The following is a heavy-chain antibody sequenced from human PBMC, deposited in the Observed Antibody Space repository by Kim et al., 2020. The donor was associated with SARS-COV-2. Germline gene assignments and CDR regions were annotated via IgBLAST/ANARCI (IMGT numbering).Heavy chain of an antibody. Sequence: GGSLRLFCAASGFTFSSYGMHWVRQAPGKGLEWVAVISYDGSNKYYADSVKGRFTISRDNSKNTLYLQMNSLRAEDTAVYYCASPITVDAFDIWGQGTMV. D-gene: IGHD3-10*01. CDR3: ASPITVDAFDI. CDR2: ISYDGSNK. CDR1: GFTFSSYG. V-gene: IGHV3-33*05. J-gene: IGHJ3*02.